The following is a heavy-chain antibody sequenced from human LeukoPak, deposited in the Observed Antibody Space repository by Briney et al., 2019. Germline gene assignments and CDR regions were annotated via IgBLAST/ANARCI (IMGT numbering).Heavy chain of an antibody. CDR1: GYSISSGYY. J-gene: IGHJ4*02. CDR2: IYHSGST. CDR3: ARVTMVRGVTFDY. V-gene: IGHV4-38-2*02. Sequence: PSETLSLTRTVSGYSISSGYYWGWIRQPPGKGLEWIGSIYHSGSTYYNPSLKSRVTISVDTAKNQFSLKLSSVTAADTAVYYCARVTMVRGVTFDYWGPGTLVTVSS. D-gene: IGHD3-10*01.